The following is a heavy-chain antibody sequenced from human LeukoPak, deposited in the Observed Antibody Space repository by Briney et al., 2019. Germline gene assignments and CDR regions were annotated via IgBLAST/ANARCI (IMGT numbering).Heavy chain of an antibody. Sequence: GESLKISCKGSGYSFTSYWIGWGRPMPGKGLEWMGIIYPGDSDTRYSPSFQGKVTISADKSISTASLQWSSLKASGTATYYCARISAVPRGEFDYWGQGTLVTVSS. V-gene: IGHV5-51*01. J-gene: IGHJ4*02. CDR2: IYPGDSDT. CDR1: GYSFTSYW. CDR3: ARISAVPRGEFDY. D-gene: IGHD3-16*01.